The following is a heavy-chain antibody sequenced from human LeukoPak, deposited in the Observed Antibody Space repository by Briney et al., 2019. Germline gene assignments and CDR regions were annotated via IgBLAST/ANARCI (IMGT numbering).Heavy chain of an antibody. V-gene: IGHV4-59*01. D-gene: IGHD6-19*01. CDR1: GGSISSYY. J-gene: IGHJ1*01. Sequence: SETLSLTCTVSGGSISSYYWSWIRQPPGKGLEWIGYIYYSGSTNYNPSLKSRVTISVDTSKNQFSLKLSSVTAADTAVYYCASRSSGWHGGYFQHWGQGTLVTVSS. CDR2: IYYSGST. CDR3: ASRSSGWHGGYFQH.